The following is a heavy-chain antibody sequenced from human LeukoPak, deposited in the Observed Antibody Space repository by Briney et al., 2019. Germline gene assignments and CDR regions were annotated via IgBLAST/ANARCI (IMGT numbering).Heavy chain of an antibody. CDR1: GFTFSSYA. CDR2: ISYDGSNK. CDR3: ARVSGPYYYYYHMDV. V-gene: IGHV3-30-3*01. Sequence: GGSLRLSCAASGFTFSSYAMHWVRQAPGKGLEWVAIISYDGSNKYYADSVKGRFTISRDNSKNTLYLQMNSLRAEDTAVYYCARVSGPYYYYYHMDVWGKGTTVTVSS. J-gene: IGHJ6*03. D-gene: IGHD3-10*01.